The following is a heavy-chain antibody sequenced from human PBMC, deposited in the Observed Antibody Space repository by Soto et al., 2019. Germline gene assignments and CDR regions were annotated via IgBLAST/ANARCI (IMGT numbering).Heavy chain of an antibody. D-gene: IGHD3-10*01. CDR2: ISAYNGNT. CDR1: GYTFTSYG. V-gene: IGHV1-18*01. CDR3: AGDHRGVELYYQGSGKDLGY. J-gene: IGHJ4*02. Sequence: QVQLVQSGAEVKKPGASVKVSCKASGYTFTSYGISWVRQAPGQGLEWMGWISAYNGNTNCAQKLQGGVTMTTDTSTHTAYMELRGMRSDDTAVYYGAGDHRGVELYYQGSGKDLGYWGQGTLVTASS.